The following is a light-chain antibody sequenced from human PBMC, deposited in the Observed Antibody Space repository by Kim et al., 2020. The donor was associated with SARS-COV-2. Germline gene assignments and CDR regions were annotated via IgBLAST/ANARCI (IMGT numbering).Light chain of an antibody. CDR3: NCRDSNHWV. CDR1: SLISHY. CDR2: GKN. V-gene: IGLV3-19*01. Sequence: SGALGQNVRIKCQGDSLISHYASWYRQKPGQAPVLVIYGKNNRPSGIPARFSGSTSGNTASLTITGAQAEDEADYYCNCRDSNHWVFGGGTQLTVL. J-gene: IGLJ3*02.